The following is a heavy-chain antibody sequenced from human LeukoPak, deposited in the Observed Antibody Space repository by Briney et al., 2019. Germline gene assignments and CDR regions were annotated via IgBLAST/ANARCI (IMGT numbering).Heavy chain of an antibody. D-gene: IGHD3-10*01. Sequence: PGGSLRLSCAASGFTLSDYYMSWIRQAPGKGLEWVSYIGGSGTTIFYAHSVKGRFTISRDNAKDSLYLQMNSLRAEDTAVYYCARFAGSGSYYIDYWGQGTLITVSS. CDR1: GFTLSDYY. CDR3: ARFAGSGSYYIDY. V-gene: IGHV3-11*01. CDR2: IGGSGTTI. J-gene: IGHJ4*02.